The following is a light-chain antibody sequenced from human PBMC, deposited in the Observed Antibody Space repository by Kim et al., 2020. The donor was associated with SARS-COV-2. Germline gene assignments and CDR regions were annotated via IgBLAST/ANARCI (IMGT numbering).Light chain of an antibody. V-gene: IGKV3-11*01. J-gene: IGKJ4*01. Sequence: EIVLTQSPATLSLSPGERATLSCRASQSVSSYLAWYQQKPGQAPRLLIYDASNRATGIPARFSGSGSGTDFTLTISSLEPEDFAVYYCQQRSNWSLTFGGGNTVDIK. CDR2: DAS. CDR1: QSVSSY. CDR3: QQRSNWSLT.